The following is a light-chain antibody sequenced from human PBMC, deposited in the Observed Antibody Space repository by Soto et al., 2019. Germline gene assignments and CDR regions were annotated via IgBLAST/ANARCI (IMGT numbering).Light chain of an antibody. Sequence: QSVLTQPPSVSAAPGQKVTISCSGNKFNVGAEYVSWYQQVPGTAPKLLIYDNNRRPSGIPDRFSGSKSGTSGTLAITGLQTGDEADYFCGTWDNSLSVYVFGTGTKLTVL. CDR2: DNN. CDR3: GTWDNSLSVYV. V-gene: IGLV1-51*01. J-gene: IGLJ1*01. CDR1: KFNVGAEY.